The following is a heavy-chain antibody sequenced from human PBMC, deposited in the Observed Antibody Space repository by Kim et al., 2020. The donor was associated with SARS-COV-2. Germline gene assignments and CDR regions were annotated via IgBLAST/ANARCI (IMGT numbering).Heavy chain of an antibody. D-gene: IGHD3-3*01. V-gene: IGHV4-31*03. CDR1: GGSISSGGYY. Sequence: SETLSLTCTVSGGSISSGGYYWSWIRQHPGKGLEWIGYIYYSGSTYYNPSLKSRVTISVDTSKNQFSLKLSSVTAADTAVYYCARDNRDPSYYGFDYWGQGTLVTVSS. J-gene: IGHJ4*02. CDR3: ARDNRDPSYYGFDY. CDR2: IYYSGST.